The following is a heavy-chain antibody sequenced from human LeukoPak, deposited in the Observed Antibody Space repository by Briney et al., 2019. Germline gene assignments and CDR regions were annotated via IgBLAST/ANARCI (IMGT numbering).Heavy chain of an antibody. CDR2: IYHSGST. CDR3: ARTAYYYGSGRSGLYYFDY. J-gene: IGHJ4*02. Sequence: SQTLSLTCAVSGGSISSGGYSWSWIRQPPGKGLGWIGYIYHSGSTYYNPSLKSRVTISVDRSKNQFSLKLSSVTAADTAVYYCARTAYYYGSGRSGLYYFDYWGQGTLVTVSS. CDR1: GGSISSGGYS. D-gene: IGHD3-10*01. V-gene: IGHV4-30-2*01.